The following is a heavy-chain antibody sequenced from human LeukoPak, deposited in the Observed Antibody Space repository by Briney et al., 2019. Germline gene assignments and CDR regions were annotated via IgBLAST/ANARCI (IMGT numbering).Heavy chain of an antibody. V-gene: IGHV1-18*01. Sequence: GASVKVSCKASGYTLTSYGISWVRQAPGQGLEWMGWISAYNGNTNYAQKLQGRVTMTTDTSTSTAYMELRSLRSDDTAVYYCARDQDYYDSSGYSSYDYWGQGTLVTVSS. D-gene: IGHD3-22*01. CDR1: GYTLTSYG. J-gene: IGHJ4*02. CDR3: ARDQDYYDSSGYSSYDY. CDR2: ISAYNGNT.